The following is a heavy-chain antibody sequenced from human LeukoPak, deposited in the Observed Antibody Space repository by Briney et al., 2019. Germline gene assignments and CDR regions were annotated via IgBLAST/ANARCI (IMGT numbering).Heavy chain of an antibody. Sequence: KPSETLSLTCTVSGGSISSYCWSWIRQPPGKGLEWIGYIYYSGSTNYNPSLKSRVTISVDTSKNQFSLKLSSVTAADTAAYYCARGSMITFGGVIVPFDYWGQGTLVTVSS. CDR3: ARGSMITFGGVIVPFDY. CDR2: IYYSGST. D-gene: IGHD3-16*02. V-gene: IGHV4-59*01. J-gene: IGHJ4*02. CDR1: GGSISSYC.